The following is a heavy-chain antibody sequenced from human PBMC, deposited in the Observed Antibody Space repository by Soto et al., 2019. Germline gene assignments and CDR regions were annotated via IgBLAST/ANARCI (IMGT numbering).Heavy chain of an antibody. Sequence: SLKLSCEASGLSFSSYGMQWVRQAPGKGLEWVAVISYEGSNKYYIDSVKGRFTISRDNSKNTLYLQMNSLRAEDTDVYYCAKDFAGTFDYWGQGTLVTVYS. V-gene: IGHV3-30*18. CDR3: AKDFAGTFDY. CDR1: GLSFSSYG. J-gene: IGHJ4*02. CDR2: ISYEGSNK. D-gene: IGHD6-13*01.